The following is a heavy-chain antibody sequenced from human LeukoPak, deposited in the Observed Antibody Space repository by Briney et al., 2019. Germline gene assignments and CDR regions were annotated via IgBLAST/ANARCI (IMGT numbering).Heavy chain of an antibody. J-gene: IGHJ4*02. Sequence: GGSLRLSCAASGFTFSSYWMYWVRQAPGKGLVWVSRISGDGSSTHYADSVKGRFTISRDNAQNTLSLHMNSLRAEDTAVYYCARDDRGSSGYWGQGPLVDVSS. D-gene: IGHD1-26*01. V-gene: IGHV3-74*01. CDR1: GFTFSSYW. CDR2: ISGDGSST. CDR3: ARDDRGSSGY.